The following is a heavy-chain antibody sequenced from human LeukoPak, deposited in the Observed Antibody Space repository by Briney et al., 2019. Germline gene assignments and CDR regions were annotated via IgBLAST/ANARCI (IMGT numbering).Heavy chain of an antibody. V-gene: IGHV4-59*01. D-gene: IGHD2-15*01. CDR3: AXEIVGXXXXAFDI. CDR1: GGSISSYY. CDR2: IYYSGST. J-gene: IGHJ3*02. Sequence: SETLSLTCTVSGGSISSYYWSWIRQPPGKGLEWIGYIYYSGSTNYNPSLKSRVTISVDTSKNQFSLKLSSVTAADTAVYYCAXEIVGXXXXAFDIWGQGXMVTVS.